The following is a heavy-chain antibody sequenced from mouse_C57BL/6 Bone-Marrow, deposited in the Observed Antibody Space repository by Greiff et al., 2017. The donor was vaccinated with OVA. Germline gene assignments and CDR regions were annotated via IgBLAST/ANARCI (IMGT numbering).Heavy chain of an antibody. J-gene: IGHJ2*01. Sequence: EVMLVESGGGLVKPGGSLKLSCAASGFTFSDYGMHWVRQAPEKGLEWVAYISSGSSTIYYADTVQGRFTISRDNAKNTLFLQMTSLRSEDTAMCYCARGEVYDFDYWGQGTTLTVSS. V-gene: IGHV5-17*01. CDR3: ARGEVYDFDY. CDR2: ISSGSSTI. D-gene: IGHD2-3*01. CDR1: GFTFSDYG.